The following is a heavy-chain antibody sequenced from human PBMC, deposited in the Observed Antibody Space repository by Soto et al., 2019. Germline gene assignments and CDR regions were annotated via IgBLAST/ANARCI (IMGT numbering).Heavy chain of an antibody. CDR1: GFTFSSHS. J-gene: IGHJ6*02. Sequence: PGGSLRLSGAASGFTFSSHSMNWVRQAPGKGLEWVSYVSFSSKNIFYADSVKGRFTISRDNAKNSLYLQMNSLRDEDTAVYFCAREYLRGGSGMDVWGQGTKV. D-gene: IGHD2-8*01. CDR2: VSFSSKNI. V-gene: IGHV3-48*02. CDR3: AREYLRGGSGMDV.